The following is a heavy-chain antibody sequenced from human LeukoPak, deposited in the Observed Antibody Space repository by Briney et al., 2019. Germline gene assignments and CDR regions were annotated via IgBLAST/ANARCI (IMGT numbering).Heavy chain of an antibody. CDR3: ARDYYYDSSGYYKVYYFDY. D-gene: IGHD3-22*01. Sequence: SETLSLTCTVSGGSISSGSYYWSWIRQPAGKGLEWIGRIYTSGSTNYNPSLKSRVTISVDTSKNQFSLKLSSVTAADTAVYYCARDYYYDSSGYYKVYYFDYWGQGTLVTVSS. CDR1: GGSISSGSYY. J-gene: IGHJ4*02. CDR2: IYTSGST. V-gene: IGHV4-61*02.